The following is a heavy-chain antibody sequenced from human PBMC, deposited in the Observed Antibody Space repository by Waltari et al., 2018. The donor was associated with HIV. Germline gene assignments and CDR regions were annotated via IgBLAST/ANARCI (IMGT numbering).Heavy chain of an antibody. CDR2: TRYDGTNK. Sequence: QVQLVESGGGVVQPGGSLRLSCTASGFTFSNYGMHWVRQAPGKVLRWVAFTRYDGTNKYYVDSVKGRFIISRDNSKDTLSLQMHSLRAEDTAVYYCAKAPHHYDSSGPVYWGQGTLVTVSS. CDR1: GFTFSNYG. V-gene: IGHV3-30*02. D-gene: IGHD3-22*01. J-gene: IGHJ4*02. CDR3: AKAPHHYDSSGPVY.